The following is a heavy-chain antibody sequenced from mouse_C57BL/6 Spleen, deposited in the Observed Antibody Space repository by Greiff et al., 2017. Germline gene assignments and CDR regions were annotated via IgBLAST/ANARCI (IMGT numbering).Heavy chain of an antibody. CDR3: AREGGLRPRCDV. CDR1: GYTFTDSY. Sequence: QVQLKESGAELVRPGASVKLSCKASGYTFTDSYINWVKQRPGPGLEWIARIYPGSGNTYYNEKFKGKATLTAEKSSSTAYMQLSSLTSEDSAVYFCAREGGLRPRCDVWGTGTTVTVSS. D-gene: IGHD2-4*01. CDR2: IYPGSGNT. J-gene: IGHJ1*03. V-gene: IGHV1-76*01.